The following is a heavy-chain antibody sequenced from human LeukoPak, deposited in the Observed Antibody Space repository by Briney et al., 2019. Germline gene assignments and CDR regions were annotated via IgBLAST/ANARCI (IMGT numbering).Heavy chain of an antibody. V-gene: IGHV3-48*02. CDR2: ISSSSSTI. J-gene: IGHJ4*02. D-gene: IGHD2-21*01. Sequence: RGSLRLSSAAAGFALSSYRTCLVRQPPGKGQDLVSYISSSSSTIYYADSVKGRFTISRDNAKNSLYLQMNSLRDEDTAVYYCAREFVVATVFDYWGQGTLVTVSS. CDR3: AREFVVATVFDY. CDR1: GFALSSYR.